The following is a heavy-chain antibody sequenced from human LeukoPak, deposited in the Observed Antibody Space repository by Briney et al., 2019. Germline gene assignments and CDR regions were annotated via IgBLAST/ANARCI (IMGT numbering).Heavy chain of an antibody. CDR3: ARRGLQGFCSVNSCHSFFDS. D-gene: IGHD2-15*01. CDR1: GFTFSHHS. Sequence: PGGSLRLSCVASGFTFSHHSISWVRQAPGKGLDWVPSITASGGDTFYAESVEGRFSVSRDDSKSTVFLQMSSLTADDTGIYFCARRGLQGFCSVNSCHSFFDSWGRGTRVIVSS. J-gene: IGHJ5*01. V-gene: IGHV3-23*01. CDR2: ITASGGDT.